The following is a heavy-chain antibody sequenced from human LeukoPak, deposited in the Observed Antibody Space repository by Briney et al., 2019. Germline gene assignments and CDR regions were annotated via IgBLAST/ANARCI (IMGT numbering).Heavy chain of an antibody. CDR1: GYTFTGYY. J-gene: IGHJ4*02. D-gene: IGHD6-13*01. CDR3: AGERPPGDSSNWFLEGYFDI. CDR2: INPNSGGT. Sequence: GASVKVSCKASGYTFTGYYMHWVRQAPGQGLEWMGRINPNSGGTNYAQKFQGRVTMTRDTSISTAYMELSRLRSDDTAVYYCAGERPPGDSSNWFLEGYFDIWGQGTLVTVSS. V-gene: IGHV1-2*06.